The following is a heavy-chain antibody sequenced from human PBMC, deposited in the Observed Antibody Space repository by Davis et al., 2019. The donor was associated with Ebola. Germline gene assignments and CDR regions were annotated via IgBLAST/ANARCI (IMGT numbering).Heavy chain of an antibody. D-gene: IGHD1-20*01. CDR1: GFTFKNYA. CDR2: ISYDGSDK. V-gene: IGHV3-30-3*01. J-gene: IGHJ6*04. Sequence: GESLKISCAASGFTFKNYAMHWVRQAPGKGLEWVAVISYDGSDKYYADSVKGRFTISRDNSRNTLYLQMNSLRPEDTAVYYCAKEREYNFHYVGYYYFGLDVWGKGTTVTVSS. CDR3: AKEREYNFHYVGYYYFGLDV.